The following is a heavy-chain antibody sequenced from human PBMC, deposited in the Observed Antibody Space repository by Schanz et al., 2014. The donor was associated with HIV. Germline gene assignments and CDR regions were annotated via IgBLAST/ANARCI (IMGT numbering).Heavy chain of an antibody. CDR2: ISNDGSNK. V-gene: IGHV3-30*12. J-gene: IGHJ6*02. CDR3: AKMEMAIVRWYYGMDV. D-gene: IGHD3-16*02. CDR1: GFTFSSYG. Sequence: QVQLVESGGRVVQPGRSLRLSCATSGFTFSSYGMHWVRQAPGKGLEWVTVISNDGSNKYYTDSVKGRFTISRDNSKNTLYLQMNSLRAEDTAVYYCAKMEMAIVRWYYGMDVWGQGTTVTVSS.